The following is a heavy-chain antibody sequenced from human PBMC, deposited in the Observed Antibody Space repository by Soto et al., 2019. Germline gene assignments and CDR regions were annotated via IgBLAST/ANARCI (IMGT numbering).Heavy chain of an antibody. CDR1: GYTFTSYA. CDR2: ISAYNGNT. V-gene: IGHV1-18*01. D-gene: IGHD2-21*01. Sequence: QVQLVQSGAEVKKPGASVKVSCKAAGYTFTSYAISWVRQAPGQGLEWMGWISAYNGNTNYAQKLQGRVTMTTDTSKSSAYMELRRLRSVVTAVYYCARDLIPMDIWGQGTMVTVSS. J-gene: IGHJ3*02. CDR3: ARDLIPMDI.